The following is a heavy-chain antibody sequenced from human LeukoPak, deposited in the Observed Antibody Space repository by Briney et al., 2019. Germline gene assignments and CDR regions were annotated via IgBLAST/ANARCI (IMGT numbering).Heavy chain of an antibody. CDR2: ISSGDRT. CDR1: GFTFSTYP. CDR3: AKDATASPYFHWFDN. D-gene: IGHD3-9*01. Sequence: PGGSLRLSCAASGFTFSTYPMSWARQAPGKGLEWVAGISSGDRTFHAESVKGRFTISRDKSKDTLYLQMNSLRAEDTAVYYCAKDATASPYFHWFDNWGQGTQVIVSS. J-gene: IGHJ4*02. V-gene: IGHV3-23*01.